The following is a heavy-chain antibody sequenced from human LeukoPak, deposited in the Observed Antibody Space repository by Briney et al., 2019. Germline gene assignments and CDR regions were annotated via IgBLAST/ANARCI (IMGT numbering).Heavy chain of an antibody. D-gene: IGHD4-17*01. V-gene: IGHV4-34*01. CDR3: ARDESGDYGDYLDAFDI. J-gene: IGHJ3*02. Sequence: SETLSLTCAVYGGSFSGYYWSWIRQPPGKGLEWIGEINHSGSTNYNPSLKSRVTISVDTSKNQFSLKLSSVTAADTAVYYCARDESGDYGDYLDAFDIWGQGTMVTVSS. CDR1: GGSFSGYY. CDR2: INHSGST.